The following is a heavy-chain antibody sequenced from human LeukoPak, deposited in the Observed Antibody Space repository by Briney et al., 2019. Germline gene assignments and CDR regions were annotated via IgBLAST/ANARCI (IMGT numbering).Heavy chain of an antibody. J-gene: IGHJ4*02. CDR2: IRSKAYGGTT. CDR3: TRDSDSSGYSTLFDY. V-gene: IGHV3-49*04. Sequence: PGGSLRLSCTASGFTFGDYAMSWVHQAPGKGLEWVGFIRSKAYGGTTEYAASVKGRFTISRDDSKSIAYLQMNSLKTEDTAVYYCTRDSDSSGYSTLFDYWGQGTLVTVSS. CDR1: GFTFGDYA. D-gene: IGHD3-22*01.